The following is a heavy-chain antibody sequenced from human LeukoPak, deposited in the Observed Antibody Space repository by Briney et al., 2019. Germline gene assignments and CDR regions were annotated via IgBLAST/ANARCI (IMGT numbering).Heavy chain of an antibody. J-gene: IGHJ4*02. CDR2: LYYSGST. V-gene: IGHV4-39*01. D-gene: IGHD4-23*01. Sequence: KTSETLSLTCTVSGGSISSSSFYWGWIRQPPGKGLEWIASLYYSGSTYSNPSLKSRVTISVDTSKNQFSLKLSSVTAADTAVYYCARHISVYGGLDYWGQGTLVTVSS. CDR3: ARHISVYGGLDY. CDR1: GGSISSSSFY.